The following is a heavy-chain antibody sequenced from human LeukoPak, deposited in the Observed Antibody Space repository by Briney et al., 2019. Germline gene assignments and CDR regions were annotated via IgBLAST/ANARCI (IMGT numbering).Heavy chain of an antibody. CDR2: INRSGTT. Sequence: GGYLRLSCAASGLRFSSYGMNWVRQAPGKGLEWTSFINRSGTTSYADSVKGRFTISRDNGKNSLYLQMNSLRDEDTAVYYCASGPLGWSDYWGEGALV. D-gene: IGHD1-26*01. J-gene: IGHJ4*02. CDR1: GLRFSSYG. V-gene: IGHV3-48*02. CDR3: ASGPLGWSDY.